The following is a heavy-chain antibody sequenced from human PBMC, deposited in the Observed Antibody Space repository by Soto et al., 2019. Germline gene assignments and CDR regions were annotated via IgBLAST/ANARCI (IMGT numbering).Heavy chain of an antibody. CDR3: AREMTEWGVLMNPMDV. CDR1: GFTFRNYG. V-gene: IGHV3-33*01. CDR2: IWYDGGSK. Sequence: QVQLVESGGGVVQPGRSLRLSCAASGFTFRNYGIHWVRQAPGKGLEWVAGIWYDGGSKFYADSVKARFTISRDNSKDRVFLQMSSLSAANTAVYYCAREMTEWGVLMNPMDVWGQGTTVTVSS. D-gene: IGHD3-16*01. J-gene: IGHJ6*02.